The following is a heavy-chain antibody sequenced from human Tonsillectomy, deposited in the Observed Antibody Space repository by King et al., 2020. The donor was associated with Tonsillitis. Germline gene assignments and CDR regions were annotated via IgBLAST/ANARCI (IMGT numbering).Heavy chain of an antibody. CDR2: ISYSGST. Sequence: QLQLQESGPRLVKPSETLSLTCTVSGGSISSSSYFWGWIRQPPGKGLEWIGSISYSGSTYYTPSLKSRVTISVDTSKNQFSLKLSSVTAADTAVYYCARRTTVVTPSVDHWGQGTLVTVSS. CDR3: ARRTTVVTPSVDH. CDR1: GGSISSSSYF. V-gene: IGHV4-39*01. D-gene: IGHD4-23*01. J-gene: IGHJ4*02.